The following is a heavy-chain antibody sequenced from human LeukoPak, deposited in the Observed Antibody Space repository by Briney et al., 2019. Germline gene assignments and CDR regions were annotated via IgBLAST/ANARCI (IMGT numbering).Heavy chain of an antibody. CDR1: GFTFSSYE. Sequence: GGSLRLTSAASGFTFSSYEMNWIRQAPGKGLEWVSYISSSGSTIYYADSVKGRFTISRDNAKNSLYLQMNSLRAEDTAVYYCARVGPERDDYWGQGTLVTVSS. CDR2: ISSSGSTI. D-gene: IGHD1-1*01. CDR3: ARVGPERDDY. V-gene: IGHV3-48*03. J-gene: IGHJ4*02.